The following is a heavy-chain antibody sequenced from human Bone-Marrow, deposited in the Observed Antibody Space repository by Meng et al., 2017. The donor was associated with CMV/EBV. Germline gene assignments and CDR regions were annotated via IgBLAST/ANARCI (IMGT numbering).Heavy chain of an antibody. CDR1: GGSFRGYY. CDR3: ARASITIFGVVTKFDD. J-gene: IGHJ6*02. CDR2: INHSGST. D-gene: IGHD3-3*01. Sequence: SQTLSLTCAVYGGSFRGYYWSWIRQPPGEGLEWIGEINHSGSTNYNPSLKSRVTISVDTSKNQFSLKLSSVTAADTAVYYCARASITIFGVVTKFDDWGQGTTVTVSS. V-gene: IGHV4-34*01.